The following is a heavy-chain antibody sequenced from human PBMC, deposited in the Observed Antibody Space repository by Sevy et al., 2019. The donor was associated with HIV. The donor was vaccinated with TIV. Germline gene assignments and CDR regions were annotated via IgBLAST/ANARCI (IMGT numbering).Heavy chain of an antibody. D-gene: IGHD3-22*01. CDR3: ARGAPHKYYYDSSGYSGKGNFDY. CDR1: GFSFDSYG. J-gene: IGHJ4*02. V-gene: IGHV3-23*01. Sequence: GGSLRLSCAVSGFSFDSYGMTWVRQAPGKGLEWVSGISGSGTRTYYADSVKGRFIISRDNSKNTLYLQMNSLRAEDTAVYYCARGAPHKYYYDSSGYSGKGNFDYWGQGTLVTVSS. CDR2: ISGSGTRT.